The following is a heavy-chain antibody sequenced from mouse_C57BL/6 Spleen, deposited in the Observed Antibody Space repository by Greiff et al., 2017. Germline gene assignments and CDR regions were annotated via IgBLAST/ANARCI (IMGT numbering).Heavy chain of an antibody. D-gene: IGHD2-3*01. J-gene: IGHJ2*01. CDR3: TGAGYFPFDY. CDR2: IDPETGGT. Sequence: VQLQQSGAELVRPGASVTLSCKASGYTFTDYEMHWVKQTPVHGLEWIGAIDPETGGTAYNQKFKGKAILTADKSSSTAYMELRSLTSDDSAVYYCTGAGYFPFDYWGQGTTLTVSS. CDR1: GYTFTDYE. V-gene: IGHV1-15*01.